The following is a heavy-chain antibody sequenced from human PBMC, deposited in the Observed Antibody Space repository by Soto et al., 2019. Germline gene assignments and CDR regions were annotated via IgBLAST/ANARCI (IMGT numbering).Heavy chain of an antibody. V-gene: IGHV1-69*01. CDR2: IIPIFGTA. CDR1: GGTFSSYA. Sequence: QVQLVQSGAEVKKPGSSVKVSCKASGGTFSSYAISWVRQAPGQGLEWMGGIIPIFGTANYAQKFQGRVTITADESTSTAYMELSSLRSDDTAVYYCARKICSSTSCHGDWFDPWGQGTLVTVSS. J-gene: IGHJ5*02. CDR3: ARKICSSTSCHGDWFDP. D-gene: IGHD2-2*01.